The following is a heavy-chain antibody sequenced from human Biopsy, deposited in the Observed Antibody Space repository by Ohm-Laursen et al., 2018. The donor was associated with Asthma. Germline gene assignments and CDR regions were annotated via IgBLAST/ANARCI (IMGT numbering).Heavy chain of an antibody. CDR3: ARDSGGDWPCSDRRCDYYYTYAMDV. J-gene: IGHJ6*02. D-gene: IGHD2-15*01. Sequence: SLRLSCAVSGFTFNYYSINWVRQAPGKGLEWVASISSGTTYIYYADSVKGRFTISRDNGKNSLFLQMSSLRAEDTAVYYCARDSGGDWPCSDRRCDYYYTYAMDVWGQGTTVTVSS. CDR2: ISSGTTYI. CDR1: GFTFNYYS. V-gene: IGHV3-21*01.